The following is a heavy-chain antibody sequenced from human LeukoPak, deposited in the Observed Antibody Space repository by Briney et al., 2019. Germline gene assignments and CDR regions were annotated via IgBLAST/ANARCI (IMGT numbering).Heavy chain of an antibody. D-gene: IGHD1-20*01. V-gene: IGHV4-39*01. Sequence: NASETLSLTCTVSGGSISSSSYYWGWIRQPPGKGLECIGNIYSSGTTYYNPSLKSRVTISIDTSKSQFSLRLSSVTAADTAVYYCVQTIPGSIEHWGQGTLVTVSS. CDR3: VQTIPGSIEH. CDR1: GGSISSSSYY. CDR2: IYSSGTT. J-gene: IGHJ1*01.